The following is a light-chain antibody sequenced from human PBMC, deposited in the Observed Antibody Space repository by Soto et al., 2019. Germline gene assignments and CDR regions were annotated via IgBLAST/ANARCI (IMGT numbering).Light chain of an antibody. J-gene: IGKJ4*01. CDR3: QQYYTTPLT. CDR2: WAS. V-gene: IGKV4-1*01. CDR1: LNIYFRSNNRNY. Sequence: DIVMTQSPDSLRVSLGERATITCTSSLNIYFRSNNRNYLAWYQQKSGQPPKLLIYWASTREPGVPDRFSGSGSGTYFTLTIDNVQPDDVAVYYCQQYYTTPLTLGGGTRVDIK.